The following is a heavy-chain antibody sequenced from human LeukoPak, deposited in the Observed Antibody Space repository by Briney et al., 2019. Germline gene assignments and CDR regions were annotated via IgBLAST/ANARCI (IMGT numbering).Heavy chain of an antibody. V-gene: IGHV1-18*01. D-gene: IGHD3-22*01. J-gene: IGHJ4*02. Sequence: ASVKVSCKASRGTFSSYAISWVRQAPGQGLEWMGWISAYNGNTNYAQKLQGRVTMTTDTSTSTAYMELRSLRSDDTAVYYCARDRPMIVVAHKYYFDYWGQGTLVTVSS. CDR2: ISAYNGNT. CDR3: ARDRPMIVVAHKYYFDY. CDR1: RGTFSSYA.